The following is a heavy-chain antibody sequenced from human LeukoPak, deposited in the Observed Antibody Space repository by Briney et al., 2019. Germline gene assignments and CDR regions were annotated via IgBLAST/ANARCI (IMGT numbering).Heavy chain of an antibody. J-gene: IGHJ3*02. D-gene: IGHD1-26*01. Sequence: GGSLRLSCAASGFTFSSYWMNWVRQAPGKGLEWVAKIKQDGSEKYYVDSVKGRFTISGDNAKNSLYLQMNSLRAEDTALYYCARVSYYPHDAFDIRGQGTMVTVSS. CDR3: ARVSYYPHDAFDI. V-gene: IGHV3-7*01. CDR1: GFTFSSYW. CDR2: IKQDGSEK.